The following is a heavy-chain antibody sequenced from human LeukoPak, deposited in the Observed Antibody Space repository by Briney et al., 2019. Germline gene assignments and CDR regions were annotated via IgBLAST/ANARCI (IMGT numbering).Heavy chain of an antibody. CDR3: AKDGSSDGGFDY. CDR1: GFTFSSSG. J-gene: IGHJ4*02. CDR2: ISGSGGST. D-gene: IGHD6-19*01. Sequence: GGSLRLSCAASGFTFSSSGMSWVRQAPGKGLEWVSAISGSGGSTYYADSVKGRFTISRDNSKNTLYLQMNSLRAEDTAVYYCAKDGSSDGGFDYWGQGTLVTVSS. V-gene: IGHV3-23*01.